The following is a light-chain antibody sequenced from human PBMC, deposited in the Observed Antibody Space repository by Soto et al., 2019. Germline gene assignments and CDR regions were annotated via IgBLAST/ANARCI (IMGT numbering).Light chain of an antibody. CDR3: QQRSNWPRT. V-gene: IGKV3-11*01. Sequence: EIVLTQSPATLSLSPGERATLSCRASQSVSSYLAWYQQKPGQAPRLLIYDASNRATGIPARFSGSGSGTDFPLTISRLEPDDFAVYYCQQRSNWPRTFGQGPKVEIK. CDR2: DAS. J-gene: IGKJ1*01. CDR1: QSVSSY.